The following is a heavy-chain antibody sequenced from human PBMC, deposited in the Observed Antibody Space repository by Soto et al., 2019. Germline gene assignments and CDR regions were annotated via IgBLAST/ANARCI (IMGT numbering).Heavy chain of an antibody. J-gene: IGHJ6*01. V-gene: IGHV3-72*01. Sequence: EVQLVESGGGLVQPGGSLRLSCAASGFTFSDHYMDWVRQAPGKGLEWVARSRNRVNSHTTEYAASVKGRFTISRDESKSSLYLQMTSMNIEDTAVSYCTRGLLGGAPSYTFHGMDVWGQGTTVTVSS. CDR2: SRNRVNSHTT. CDR1: GFTFSDHY. CDR3: TRGLLGGAPSYTFHGMDV. D-gene: IGHD3-10*01.